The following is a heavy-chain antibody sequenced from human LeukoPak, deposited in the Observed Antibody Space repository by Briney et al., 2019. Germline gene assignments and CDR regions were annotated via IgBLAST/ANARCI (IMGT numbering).Heavy chain of an antibody. CDR1: GFTFSSYS. CDR3: ARVTRSTIVVVITTYCYYGMDV. V-gene: IGHV3-21*01. Sequence: KPGGSLRLSCAASGFTFSSYSMNWVRQAPGKGLEWVSSISSSSSYIYYADSVKGRFTISRDNAKNSLYLQMNSLRAEDTAVYYCARVTRSTIVVVITTYCYYGMDVWGQGTTVTVSS. CDR2: ISSSSSYI. D-gene: IGHD3-22*01. J-gene: IGHJ6*02.